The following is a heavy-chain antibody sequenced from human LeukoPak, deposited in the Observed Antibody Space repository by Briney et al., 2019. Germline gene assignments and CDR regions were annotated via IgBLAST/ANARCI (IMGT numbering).Heavy chain of an antibody. V-gene: IGHV1-46*01. D-gene: IGHD5-18*01. CDR3: AREIIQLWHDDAFDI. CDR1: GYTFTSYY. J-gene: IGHJ3*02. CDR2: INPSGGST. Sequence: ASVKVSCKASGYTFTSYYMHWVRKAPGQGLEWMGIINPSGGSTSYAQKFQGRVTMTRDTSTSTVYMELSSLRSEDTAVYYCAREIIQLWHDDAFDIWGQGTMVTVSS.